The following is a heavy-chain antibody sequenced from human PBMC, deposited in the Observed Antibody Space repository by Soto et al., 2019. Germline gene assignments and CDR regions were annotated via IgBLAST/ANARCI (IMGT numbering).Heavy chain of an antibody. CDR3: ARPAMVRVGAFDI. CDR1: GFTFSSYW. V-gene: IGHV3-74*01. Sequence: EVQLVESGGGLVQPGGSLRLSCAASGFTFSSYWMHWVRQAPGKGLVWVSRINSDGSSTTYADSVKGRFTISRDNAKNTLYLQMNRLRAEDTAVYYCARPAMVRVGAFDIWGQGTIVTVSS. J-gene: IGHJ3*02. D-gene: IGHD5-18*01. CDR2: INSDGSST.